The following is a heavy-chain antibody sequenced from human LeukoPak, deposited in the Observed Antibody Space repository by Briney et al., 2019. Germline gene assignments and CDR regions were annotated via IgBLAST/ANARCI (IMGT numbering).Heavy chain of an antibody. V-gene: IGHV3-74*01. Sequence: PGGSLRLSCAASGFTFSSYWVHWVRQAPGKGLVWVSRITGDGSSTIYADSVKGRFTISRDNAKNTLYLQMNILRAEDTAVYCCARGFNYAYDYWGEGTLVTVSS. CDR1: GFTFSSYW. J-gene: IGHJ4*02. CDR2: ITGDGSST. CDR3: ARGFNYAYDY. D-gene: IGHD2-2*01.